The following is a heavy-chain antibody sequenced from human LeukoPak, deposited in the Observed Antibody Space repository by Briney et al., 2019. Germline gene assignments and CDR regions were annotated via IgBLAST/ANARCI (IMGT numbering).Heavy chain of an antibody. D-gene: IGHD3-3*01. V-gene: IGHV4-59*12. CDR3: ARIRRVVSKARYYYYYMDV. J-gene: IGHJ6*03. Sequence: PSETLALTCTVSGGSLSSYYWSWIRQPPGKGLEWIGYIYYSGSTNYNPSLKSRVTISVDTSKNQFSLKLSSVTAADTAVYYCARIRRVVSKARYYYYYMDVWGKGTTVTVSS. CDR2: IYYSGST. CDR1: GGSLSSYY.